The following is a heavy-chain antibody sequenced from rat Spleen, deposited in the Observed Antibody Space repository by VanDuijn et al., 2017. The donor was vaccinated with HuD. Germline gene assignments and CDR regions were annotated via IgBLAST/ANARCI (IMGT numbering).Heavy chain of an antibody. J-gene: IGHJ2*01. V-gene: IGHV5-7*01. D-gene: IGHD5-1*01. CDR3: ATSGSY. CDR1: GFTFSDYN. Sequence: EVQLVESGGGLVQPGRSLTLSCAASGFTFSDYNLAWVRQAPKKGLEWVATISYDGSSTYYRGSVKGRFTISRDRTKSILYLQMDSLRSEDTATYYCATSGSYWGQGVMVTVSS. CDR2: ISYDGSST.